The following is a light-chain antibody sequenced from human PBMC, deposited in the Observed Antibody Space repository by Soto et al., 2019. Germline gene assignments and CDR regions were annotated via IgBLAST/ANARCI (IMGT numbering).Light chain of an antibody. CDR1: SSDVGGYNF. Sequence: QSALTQPASVFGSPGQSITISCTGTSSDVGGYNFVSWYQQLPGKAPKLMIYEVTSRPSGVSNRFSGSKSGNTASLTISGLKPEEEADYYCSSYTASSTVVFGTGTKLTVL. CDR2: EVT. J-gene: IGLJ1*01. V-gene: IGLV2-14*03. CDR3: SSYTASSTVV.